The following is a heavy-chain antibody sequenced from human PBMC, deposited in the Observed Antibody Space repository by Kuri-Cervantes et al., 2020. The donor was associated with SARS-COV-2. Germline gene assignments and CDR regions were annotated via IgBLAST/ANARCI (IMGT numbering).Heavy chain of an antibody. V-gene: IGHV3-11*04. D-gene: IGHD5-18*01. Sequence: LSLTCAASGFTFSDYYMSWIRQAPGKGLECVSYISSSGDTIYYADSVKGRFTISRDNAKNSLYLQMNSLRAEDTAVYYCARDGYSYYYYYYMDVWGKGTTVTVSS. CDR3: ARDGYSYYYYYYMDV. CDR1: GFTFSDYY. CDR2: ISSSGDTI. J-gene: IGHJ6*03.